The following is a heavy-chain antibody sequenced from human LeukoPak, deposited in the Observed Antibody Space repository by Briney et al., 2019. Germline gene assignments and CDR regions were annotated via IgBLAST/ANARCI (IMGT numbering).Heavy chain of an antibody. CDR2: ISGYNGNT. V-gene: IGHV1-18*01. D-gene: IGHD1-14*01. CDR3: ARAREVTNHDWFDP. J-gene: IGHJ5*02. Sequence: ASVKVSCKTSGYTFNTYGIGWVSQAPGQGLEWMGWISGYNGNTRYAEKFQDRVTMTTDTSTNTVYMELRSLRARDTAVYYCARAREVTNHDWFDPWGQGTLVTVSS. CDR1: GYTFNTYG.